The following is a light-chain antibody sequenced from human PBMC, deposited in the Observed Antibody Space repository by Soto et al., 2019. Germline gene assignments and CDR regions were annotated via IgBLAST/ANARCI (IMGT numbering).Light chain of an antibody. CDR2: DAS. V-gene: IGKV3-11*01. CDR3: HQRSNCPPIS. Sequence: EVVLTQSPATLSLSPGERATLSCRASQSVGSYLAWYQQKPGQAPRLLIYDASNRATGIPARFSGSGSGTYFTHTTSSLKREDFEVYFGHQRSNCPPISFGQGTRLEIK. CDR1: QSVGSY. J-gene: IGKJ5*01.